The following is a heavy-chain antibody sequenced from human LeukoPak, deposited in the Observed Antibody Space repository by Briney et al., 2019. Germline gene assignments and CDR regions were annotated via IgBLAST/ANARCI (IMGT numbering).Heavy chain of an antibody. J-gene: IGHJ4*02. Sequence: GGSLRPSCVGSGFTFSSYWMTWVRQAPRKGLEWVANIKDDGSEKYSVDSVKGRFTISRDNAKNLLYLQMSSLRAEDTAVYYCARARIDYWGQGTLVTVSS. D-gene: IGHD1-14*01. V-gene: IGHV3-7*04. CDR1: GFTFSSYW. CDR3: ARARIDY. CDR2: IKDDGSEK.